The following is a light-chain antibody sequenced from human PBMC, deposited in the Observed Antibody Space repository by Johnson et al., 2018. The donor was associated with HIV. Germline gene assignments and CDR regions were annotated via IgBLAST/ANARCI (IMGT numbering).Light chain of an antibody. CDR3: GTWETSPIPYYV. CDR1: SSNIENYF. CDR2: EDN. Sequence: QSVLTQPPSVSAAPGQRVNISCSGNSSNIENYFVSWYQQLPGAAPRLVIYEDNKRPSGIPDRFSGSRSGTSATLTITGLQTGDEANYYCGTWETSPIPYYVFGTGTKVTVL. J-gene: IGLJ1*01. V-gene: IGLV1-51*02.